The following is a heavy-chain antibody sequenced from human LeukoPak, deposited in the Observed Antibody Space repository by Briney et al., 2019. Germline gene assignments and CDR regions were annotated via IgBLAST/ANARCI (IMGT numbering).Heavy chain of an antibody. V-gene: IGHV3-23*01. CDR3: AKPTLGYSSSWYVFDY. CDR2: ISGSGGST. J-gene: IGHJ4*02. Sequence: PGGSLRLSCAASGFTFSSYAMSWVRQAPGKGLEWVSAISGSGGSTYYADSVKGRFTISRDNSKNTLYLQMNSLRAEDTAVYYCAKPTLGYSSSWYVFDYWGQGTLVTVSS. CDR1: GFTFSSYA. D-gene: IGHD6-13*01.